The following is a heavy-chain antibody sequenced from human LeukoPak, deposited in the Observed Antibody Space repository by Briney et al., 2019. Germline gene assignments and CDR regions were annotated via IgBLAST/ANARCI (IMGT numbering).Heavy chain of an antibody. D-gene: IGHD2-2*01. V-gene: IGHV1-2*06. CDR3: ARDLRDCSSTSCFYYYYYGMDV. CDR1: GYTFTGYY. CDR2: INPNSGGT. J-gene: IGHJ6*02. Sequence: ASVKVSCKASGYTFTGYYMHWVRQAPGQGLEWMGRINPNSGGTNYAQKFQGRVTMTWDTSISTAYMELSRLRSDDTAVYYCARDLRDCSSTSCFYYYYYGMDVWGQGTTVTVSS.